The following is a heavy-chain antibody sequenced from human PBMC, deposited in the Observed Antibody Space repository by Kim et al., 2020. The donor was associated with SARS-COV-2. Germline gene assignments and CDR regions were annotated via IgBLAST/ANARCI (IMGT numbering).Heavy chain of an antibody. Sequence: GGSLRLSCAASGFTFADSVMNWVRQAPGKGLEWVALVSGDGGTTYYADSVKGRFTISRDNNKDTLYLQMNSLRTDDTAFYYCAKAQGWLPRGGGEGTLVTVS. CDR2: VSGDGGTT. J-gene: IGHJ4*02. D-gene: IGHD6-19*01. CDR1: GFTFADSV. V-gene: IGHV3-43*02. CDR3: AKAQGWLPRG.